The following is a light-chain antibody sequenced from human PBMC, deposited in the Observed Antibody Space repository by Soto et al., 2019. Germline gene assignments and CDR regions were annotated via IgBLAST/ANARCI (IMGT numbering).Light chain of an antibody. Sequence: QPVLTQSPSASASLGASVKLTCTLSSGHSSYAIAWHQQQPEKGPRFLMKLNSDGSHNKGDGIPARFSGSSSGAERHLTISSLQSWDEADYYCQTWGTGILVFGGGTKLTVL. CDR1: SGHSSYA. V-gene: IGLV4-69*01. J-gene: IGLJ2*01. CDR3: QTWGTGILV. CDR2: LNSDGSH.